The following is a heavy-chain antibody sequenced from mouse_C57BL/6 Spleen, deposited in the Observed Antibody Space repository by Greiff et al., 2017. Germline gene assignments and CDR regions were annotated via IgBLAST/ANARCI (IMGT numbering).Heavy chain of an antibody. CDR3: ARLITTVGGLHFDV. V-gene: IGHV3-5*01. Sequence: EVKLEESGPGLVKPSQTVFLTCTVTGISITTGNYRWSWIRQFPGNKLEWIGYIYYSGTITYNPSLTSRTTITRDTPKNQFFLEMNSLTAEDTATYYCARLITTVGGLHFDVWGTGTTVTVSS. D-gene: IGHD1-1*01. J-gene: IGHJ1*03. CDR2: IYYSGTI. CDR1: GISITTGNYR.